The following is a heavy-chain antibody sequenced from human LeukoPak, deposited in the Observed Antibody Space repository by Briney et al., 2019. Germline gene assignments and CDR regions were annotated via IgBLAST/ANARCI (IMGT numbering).Heavy chain of an antibody. D-gene: IGHD3-22*01. CDR2: INPNSGGT. Sequence: ASVKVSCKASGYTFTGYYMHWVRRAPGQGLEWMGWINPNSGGTNYAQKFRGRVTMTRDTSISTAYMELSRLRSDDTAVYYCARVVVGGSSGYYASGEGDYWGQGTLVTVSS. CDR3: ARVVVGGSSGYYASGEGDY. V-gene: IGHV1-2*02. CDR1: GYTFTGYY. J-gene: IGHJ4*02.